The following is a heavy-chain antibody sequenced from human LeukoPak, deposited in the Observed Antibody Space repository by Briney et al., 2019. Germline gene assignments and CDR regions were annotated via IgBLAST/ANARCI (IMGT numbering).Heavy chain of an antibody. J-gene: IGHJ5*02. CDR2: IKNDGSST. D-gene: IGHD6-6*01. CDR1: GFTFNTYW. V-gene: IGHV3-74*01. Sequence: TGGSLRLSCVASGFTFNTYWMHWVRRAPGKGPVWVSRIKNDGSSTSYADSVKGRFTISRDNAKNTLYLQMNSLRVEDTAVYFCARDYGQLGNWFGPWGQGTLVTVSS. CDR3: ARDYGQLGNWFGP.